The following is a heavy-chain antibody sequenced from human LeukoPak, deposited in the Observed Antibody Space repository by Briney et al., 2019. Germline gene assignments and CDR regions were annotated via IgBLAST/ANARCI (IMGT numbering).Heavy chain of an antibody. CDR3: ARRITYYYFDY. CDR1: GSSFTSYW. V-gene: IGHV5-51*01. J-gene: IGHJ4*02. CDR2: IYPGDSDT. D-gene: IGHD3-10*01. Sequence: GQSLQISCKGSGSSFTSYWIGWVRQMPGKGLAWMGIIYPGDSDTRYSPSFQGQVTISADKSISTAYLQWSSLKASDTAMYYCARRITYYYFDYWGQGTLVTVSS.